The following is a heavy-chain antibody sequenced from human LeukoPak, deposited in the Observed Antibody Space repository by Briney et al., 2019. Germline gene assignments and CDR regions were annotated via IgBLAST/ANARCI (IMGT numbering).Heavy chain of an antibody. CDR2: IYHSGST. CDR1: GGSISSGHW. V-gene: IGHV4-4*02. D-gene: IGHD2-2*01. Sequence: SETLSLTCAVSGGSISSGHWWSWVRQPPGKGLEWIGEIYHSGSTNYNPSLKSRVTISVDKSKNQFSLKLNSVTAADTAVYYCARHPLGYCDSTSCSPFDYWGQETLVTVSS. CDR3: ARHPLGYCDSTSCSPFDY. J-gene: IGHJ4*02.